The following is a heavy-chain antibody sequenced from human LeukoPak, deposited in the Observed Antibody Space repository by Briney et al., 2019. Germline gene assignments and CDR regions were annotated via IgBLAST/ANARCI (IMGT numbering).Heavy chain of an antibody. D-gene: IGHD2-21*02. Sequence: GGSLRLSCAASGFTFSSYAMSWVRQAPGKGLEWVSAISGSGGSTYYADSVKGRFTISRDNSKNTPYLQMNSLRAEDMAVYYCAKLHHHTAWFDPWGQGTLVTVSS. J-gene: IGHJ5*02. CDR3: AKLHHHTAWFDP. V-gene: IGHV3-23*01. CDR2: ISGSGGST. CDR1: GFTFSSYA.